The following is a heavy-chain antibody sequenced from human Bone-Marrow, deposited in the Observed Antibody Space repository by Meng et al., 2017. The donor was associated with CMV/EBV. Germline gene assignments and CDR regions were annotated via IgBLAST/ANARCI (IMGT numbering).Heavy chain of an antibody. V-gene: IGHV1-69*10. CDR2: IIPILGIA. D-gene: IGHD2-2*01. CDR3: ARERCSSTSCWAYYYYGMDV. CDR1: GGTFSNYA. J-gene: IGHJ6*02. Sequence: SVKVSCKASGGTFSNYAISWVRQAPGQGLEWMGGIIPILGIANYAQKFQGRVTITTDESTSTAYMELSSLRSEDTAVYYCARERCSSTSCWAYYYYGMDVWGQGTTVTVSS.